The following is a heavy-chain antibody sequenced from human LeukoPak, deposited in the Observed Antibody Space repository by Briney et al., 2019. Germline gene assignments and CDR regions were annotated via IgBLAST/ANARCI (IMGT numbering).Heavy chain of an antibody. J-gene: IGHJ4*02. Sequence: GGSLRLSCAASGFTFNSYWMSWVRQAPGKGLEWVANVQQEGSEKYYVDSVKGRFTISRDNAKNSVYLEMNSLRAEDTATYYCATTLDVATAGYFWGQGTLVTVSS. D-gene: IGHD6-13*01. CDR2: VQQEGSEK. CDR3: ATTLDVATAGYF. CDR1: GFTFNSYW. V-gene: IGHV3-7*01.